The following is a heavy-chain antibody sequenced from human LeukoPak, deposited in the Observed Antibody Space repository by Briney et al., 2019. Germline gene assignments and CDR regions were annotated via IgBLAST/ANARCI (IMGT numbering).Heavy chain of an antibody. J-gene: IGHJ4*02. D-gene: IGHD1-14*01. CDR1: GYTFTSYY. CDR3: ARGGNPLYGLDC. V-gene: IGHV1-46*01. Sequence: ASVKVSCKASGYTFTSYYMHWVRQAPGQGLEWMGIINPSGGSTNYVQKFQGRVAMTRDTSTSTDYMELSSLRSEDTAVYYCARGGNPLYGLDCWGQGTLVTVSS. CDR2: INPSGGST.